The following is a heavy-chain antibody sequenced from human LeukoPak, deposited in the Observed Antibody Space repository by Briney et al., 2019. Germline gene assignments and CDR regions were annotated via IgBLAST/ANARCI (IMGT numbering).Heavy chain of an antibody. CDR1: GYTFTGYY. Sequence: ASVKVSCKASGYTFTGYYMHWVRQAPGQGLEWMGWINPNSGGTNYAQKFQGRVTMTRDTSISTAYMELSSLRSEDTAVYYCARDHGSSGYYADYWGQGTLVTVSS. J-gene: IGHJ4*02. CDR3: ARDHGSSGYYADY. CDR2: INPNSGGT. V-gene: IGHV1-2*02. D-gene: IGHD3-22*01.